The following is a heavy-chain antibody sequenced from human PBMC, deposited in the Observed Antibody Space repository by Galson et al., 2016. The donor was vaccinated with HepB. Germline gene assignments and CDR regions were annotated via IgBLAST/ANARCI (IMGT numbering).Heavy chain of an antibody. CDR1: GFLFSSYA. Sequence: SLRLSCAASGFLFSSYAMHWVRQAPGKGLEWVAVISHDGNKKDYADSVKGRFTISRENSRNTVYLKMNSLRVEDTGMFYCARDRYGSSLGLIDNWGQGTLVTVSS. V-gene: IGHV3-30-3*01. CDR3: ARDRYGSSLGLIDN. J-gene: IGHJ4*02. CDR2: ISHDGNKK. D-gene: IGHD3/OR15-3a*01.